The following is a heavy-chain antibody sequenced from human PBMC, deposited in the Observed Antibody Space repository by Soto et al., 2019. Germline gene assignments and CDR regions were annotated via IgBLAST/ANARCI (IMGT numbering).Heavy chain of an antibody. Sequence: GGSLRLSCAASGFTVSSNYMDCVRLPPGRGLEWVSVIYSGGSTNHADSVKGRFTISRDNSKNPLYLPMNSLRVKDTTVYYCTRGAYSSSAAADSWGRGTLVTVSS. J-gene: IGHJ4*02. D-gene: IGHD6-6*01. CDR3: TRGAYSSSAAADS. CDR2: IYSGGST. V-gene: IGHV3-53*01. CDR1: GFTVSSNY.